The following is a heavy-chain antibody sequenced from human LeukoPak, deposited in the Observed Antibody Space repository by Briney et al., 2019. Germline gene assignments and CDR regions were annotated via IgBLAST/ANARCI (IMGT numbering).Heavy chain of an antibody. J-gene: IGHJ5*02. CDR1: GGSFSGYY. D-gene: IGHD6-19*01. Sequence: PSETLSLTCAVYGGSFSGYYWSWIRQPPGKGLEWIGEINHSGSTNYNPSLKSRVTISVDTSKNQFSLKLSSVTAADTAVYYCASEYSSGRPPYNWFDPWGQGTLVTVSS. V-gene: IGHV4-34*01. CDR2: INHSGST. CDR3: ASEYSSGRPPYNWFDP.